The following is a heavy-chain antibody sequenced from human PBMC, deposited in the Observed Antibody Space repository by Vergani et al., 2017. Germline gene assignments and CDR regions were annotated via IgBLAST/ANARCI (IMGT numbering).Heavy chain of an antibody. Sequence: QVQLVQSGAEVKKPGSSVKVSCKASGGTFSSYAISWVRQAPGQGLEWMGRIIPIFGTANYAQKFQGRVTITADESTSTAYMELSSLRSEDTAVYYCARVAPKRLESRYYFDYWGQGTLVTVSS. V-gene: IGHV1-69*18. CDR3: ARVAPKRLESRYYFDY. CDR1: GGTFSSYA. J-gene: IGHJ4*02. CDR2: IIPIFGTA.